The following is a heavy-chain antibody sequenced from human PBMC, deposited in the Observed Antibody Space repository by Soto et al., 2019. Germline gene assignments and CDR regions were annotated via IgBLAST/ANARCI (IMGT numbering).Heavy chain of an antibody. CDR3: ATRTGATYYDCWSRGGYYYYYMDV. Sequence: SETLSLTCTVSGGSISSYYWSWIRQPPGKGLEWIGYIYYSGSTNYNPSLKSRVTISVDTSKNQFSLKLSSVTAADTAVYYCATRTGATYYDCWSRGGYYYYYMDVWGKGTTVTVSS. CDR2: IYYSGST. V-gene: IGHV4-59*08. D-gene: IGHD3-3*01. J-gene: IGHJ6*03. CDR1: GGSISSYY.